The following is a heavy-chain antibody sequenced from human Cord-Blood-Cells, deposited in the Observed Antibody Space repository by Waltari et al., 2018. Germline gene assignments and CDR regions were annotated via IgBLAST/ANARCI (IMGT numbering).Heavy chain of an antibody. Sequence: QVQLQQWGAGLLKPSETLSLTCAVYGGSFSGYYWSWIRQPPGKGLGWIGEINHSGSTNYNPSLKSRVPISVDTSKNQFSRKLSSVTAADTAVYYCARGGPGIMIAAAGYYLDYWGQGTLVTVSS. V-gene: IGHV4-34*01. CDR3: ARGGPGIMIAAAGYYLDY. CDR1: GGSFSGYY. D-gene: IGHD6-13*01. J-gene: IGHJ4*02. CDR2: INHSGST.